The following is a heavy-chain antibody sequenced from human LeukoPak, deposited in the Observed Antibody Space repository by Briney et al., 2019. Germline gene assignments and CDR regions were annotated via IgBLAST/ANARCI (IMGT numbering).Heavy chain of an antibody. CDR1: GFTFSSYE. Sequence: PGGSLRLSCAASGFTFSSYEMNWVRQAPGKGLEWVSYISSSGSTIYYADSVKGRFTISRDNAKNSLYLQMNSLRAEDTAVYYCARVAYRNVDYWGQGTLVTVSS. D-gene: IGHD3-16*02. V-gene: IGHV3-48*03. CDR3: ARVAYRNVDY. CDR2: ISSSGSTI. J-gene: IGHJ4*02.